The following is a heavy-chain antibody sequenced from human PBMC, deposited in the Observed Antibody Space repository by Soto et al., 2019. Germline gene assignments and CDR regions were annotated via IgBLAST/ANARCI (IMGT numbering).Heavy chain of an antibody. D-gene: IGHD3-10*01. V-gene: IGHV1-69*13. J-gene: IGHJ6*02. CDR2: IIPIFGTA. Sequence: SVKVSCKASGGTFSSYAISWVRQAPGQGLEWMGGIIPIFGTANYAQKFQGRVTITADESTSTAYMELSSLRSEDTAVYYCARLLHPYGSGSPLQSAYYGMDIWGQGTTVTVSS. CDR1: GGTFSSYA. CDR3: ARLLHPYGSGSPLQSAYYGMDI.